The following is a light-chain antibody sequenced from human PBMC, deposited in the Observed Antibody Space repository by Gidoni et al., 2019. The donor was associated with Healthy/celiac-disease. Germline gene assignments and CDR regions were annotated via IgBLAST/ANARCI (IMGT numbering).Light chain of an antibody. J-gene: IGKJ4*01. V-gene: IGKV4-1*01. CDR2: WAS. CDR1: QCVLYSSNNKNY. Sequence: DIVMTQSPDSLAVSLGARATNNCKSSQCVLYSSNNKNYLAWYQQKPGQPPKLLIYWASTRESGVPDRFSGSGSGTDFTLTISSLQAEDVAVYYCQQYYSTPLTFGGGTKVEIK. CDR3: QQYYSTPLT.